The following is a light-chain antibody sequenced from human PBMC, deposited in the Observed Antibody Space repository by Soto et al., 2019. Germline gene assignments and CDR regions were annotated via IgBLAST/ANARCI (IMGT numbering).Light chain of an antibody. CDR1: QSVNSGY. J-gene: IGKJ1*01. CDR3: TQYGFPPAT. Sequence: EIVLTQSPDTLSLSPGERATLSCRASQSVNSGYIAWYRQKPGQPPKLLIFGVSTRATGIPDRFRGRGSGTNFTLTISRLEPEDFGVYFCTQYGFPPATFGQETKVDVK. CDR2: GVS. V-gene: IGKV3-20*01.